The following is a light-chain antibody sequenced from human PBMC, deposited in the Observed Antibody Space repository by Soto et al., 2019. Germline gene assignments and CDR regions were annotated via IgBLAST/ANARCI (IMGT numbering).Light chain of an antibody. CDR3: QHRANVVS. CDR1: QSVSNY. CDR2: DTF. J-gene: IGKJ4*01. V-gene: IGKV3-11*01. Sequence: EIVWTQSPATLALSPGDRATLSCRASQSVSNYLAWYQQKPGQVPKLLIYDTFHRAPGIPVRFSGSGFGTDFTLTISSLESDDFAVYYCQHRANVVSFGGGTKMEIK.